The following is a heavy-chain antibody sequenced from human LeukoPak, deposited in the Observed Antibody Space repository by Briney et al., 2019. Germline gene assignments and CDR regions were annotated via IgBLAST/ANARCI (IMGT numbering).Heavy chain of an antibody. CDR3: SRDLRGRDDY. J-gene: IGHJ4*02. CDR2: IDTGGSIT. D-gene: IGHD5-24*01. CDR1: GFTFSSYW. V-gene: IGHV3-74*01. Sequence: GGSLRLSCAASGFTFSSYWMHWVRQAPGKGLVWVSRIDTGGSITDYADSVKGRFTISRDNAKNTLYLQMNSLRAEDTAVYCCSRDLRGRDDYWGQGILVIVSS.